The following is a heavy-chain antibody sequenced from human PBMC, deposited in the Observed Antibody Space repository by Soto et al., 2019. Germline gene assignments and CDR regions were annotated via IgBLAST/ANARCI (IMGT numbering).Heavy chain of an antibody. Sequence: VQLVQSGAEVKKPGASVKVSCKASGYTFTSYEINWVRQATGPGLEWMGWMNPNSGDTGYAQKFQGRVTMTRNTSISTAYMELSSLRSEDTAVYYCARGELLWFGELLRWGQGTLVTVSS. V-gene: IGHV1-8*01. CDR3: ARGELLWFGELLR. CDR1: GYTFTSYE. CDR2: MNPNSGDT. J-gene: IGHJ4*02. D-gene: IGHD3-10*01.